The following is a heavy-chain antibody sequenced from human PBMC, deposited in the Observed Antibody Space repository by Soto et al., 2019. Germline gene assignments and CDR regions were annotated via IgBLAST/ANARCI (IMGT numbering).Heavy chain of an antibody. J-gene: IGHJ4*02. CDR3: TRDQPEMAFDH. V-gene: IGHV3-30*04. CDR2: IAYDGSNK. CDR1: GFAFSSYA. Sequence: GGSLRLSCAASGFAFSSYAMHWVRQAPGKGLEWVADIAYDGSNKYYADSAKGRFTISRDNSKNTLYLQMNCLRVEDTAVYYCTRDQPEMAFDHWGQGTLVTVSS.